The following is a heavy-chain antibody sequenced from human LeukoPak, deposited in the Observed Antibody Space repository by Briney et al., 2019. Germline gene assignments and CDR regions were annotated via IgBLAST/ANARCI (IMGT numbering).Heavy chain of an antibody. CDR2: IDTKAGDT. J-gene: IGHJ4*02. CDR1: GYTFTAYY. CDR3: ASEATCAGGRCYLQRVAS. V-gene: IGHV1-2*02. Sequence: ASVKVSCKASGYTFTAYYMHWVRQAPGQGLEWMGGIDTKAGDTKYAQKFQGRLTITRDTSSDTTYVELRSLISDDTAVYYCASEATCAGGRCYLQRVASWGPGTLVTVSS. D-gene: IGHD2-15*01.